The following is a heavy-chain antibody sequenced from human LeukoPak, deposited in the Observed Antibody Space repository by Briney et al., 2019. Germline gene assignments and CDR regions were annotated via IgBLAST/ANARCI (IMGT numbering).Heavy chain of an antibody. CDR1: GFTFSSYA. CDR2: ISGSGGST. D-gene: IGHD3-10*01. J-gene: IGHJ4*02. CDR3: ARVVGGSGSYYYGYFDY. V-gene: IGHV3-23*01. Sequence: GGSLRLSCAASGFTFSSYAMSWVRQAPGKGLEWVSAISGSGGSTYYADSVKGRFTISRDNSKNTLYLQMNSLRAEDTAVYYCARVVGGSGSYYYGYFDYWGQGTLVTVSS.